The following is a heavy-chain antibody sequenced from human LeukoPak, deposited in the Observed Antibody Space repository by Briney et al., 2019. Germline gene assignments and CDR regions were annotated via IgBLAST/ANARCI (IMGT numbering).Heavy chain of an antibody. V-gene: IGHV3-23*01. Sequence: GGSLRLSCAASGFTFSSYAMSWVRQAPGKGLEWVSAISGSGGGTYYADSVKGRFTVSRDNSKNTLYLQMNSLRAEDTAVYYCAGRAAANNVYYYGMDVWGQGTTVTVSS. D-gene: IGHD6-13*01. J-gene: IGHJ6*02. CDR2: ISGSGGGT. CDR3: AGRAAANNVYYYGMDV. CDR1: GFTFSSYA.